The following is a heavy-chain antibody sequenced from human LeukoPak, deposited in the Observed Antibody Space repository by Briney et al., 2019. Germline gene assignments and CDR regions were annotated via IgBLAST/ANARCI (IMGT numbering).Heavy chain of an antibody. CDR2: IKSKTDGGTT. V-gene: IGHV3-15*01. CDR1: GFTFSNAW. D-gene: IGHD6-13*01. Sequence: PGGSLRLSCAASGFTFSNAWMSWVRQAPGKGLEWVGRIKSKTDGGTTDYAAPVKSRFTISRDDSKNTLYLQMNSLKTEDTAVYYCTTDLPAADHFDYWGQGTLVTVSS. CDR3: TTDLPAADHFDY. J-gene: IGHJ4*02.